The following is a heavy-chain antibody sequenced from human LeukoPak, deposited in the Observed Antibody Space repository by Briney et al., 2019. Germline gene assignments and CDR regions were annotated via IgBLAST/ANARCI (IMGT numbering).Heavy chain of an antibody. J-gene: IGHJ4*02. Sequence: PSETLSLTCAVYGGSFSGYYWGWIRQPPGKGMEWIGEINHSGSTNYNPSLKSRVTISVGTSKNQVSLKLSSVTAADTAVYYCARLWDSSSSLDYWGQGTLVTVSS. V-gene: IGHV4-34*01. CDR2: INHSGST. CDR1: GGSFSGYY. D-gene: IGHD6-6*01. CDR3: ARLWDSSSSLDY.